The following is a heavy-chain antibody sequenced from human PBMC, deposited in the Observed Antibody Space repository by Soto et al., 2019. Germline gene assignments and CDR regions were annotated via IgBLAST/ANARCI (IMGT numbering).Heavy chain of an antibody. J-gene: IGHJ6*02. Sequence: QVQLVESGGGVVQAGRSLRLSCAASGFTFSSYTMHWVRQAPGKGLEWVAVISYDESNKYYADSVKGRFTISRDNSKNTLYLQMNSLSAEDTAVYYCARDRLRYNWNDFPYYYYGMDVWGQGTTVTVSS. V-gene: IGHV3-30-3*01. CDR2: ISYDESNK. CDR1: GFTFSSYT. D-gene: IGHD1-1*01. CDR3: ARDRLRYNWNDFPYYYYGMDV.